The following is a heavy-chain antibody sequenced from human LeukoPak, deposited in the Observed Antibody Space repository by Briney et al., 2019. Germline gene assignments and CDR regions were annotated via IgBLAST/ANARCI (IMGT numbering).Heavy chain of an antibody. Sequence: KISCKGSGYSFTSYWIGWVRQMPGKGLEWMGIIYPGDSDTRYSPSFQGQVAISADKSISTAYLQWSSLKASDTAMYYCARQSYYYDSSGYYAPSFEDYWGQGTLVTVSS. CDR1: GYSFTSYW. CDR3: ARQSYYYDSSGYYAPSFEDY. V-gene: IGHV5-51*01. D-gene: IGHD3-22*01. CDR2: IYPGDSDT. J-gene: IGHJ4*02.